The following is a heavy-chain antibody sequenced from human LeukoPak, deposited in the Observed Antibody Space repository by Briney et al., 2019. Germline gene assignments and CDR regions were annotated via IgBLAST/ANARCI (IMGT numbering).Heavy chain of an antibody. CDR2: MSSDGSYE. CDR3: ASQISTGY. J-gene: IGHJ4*02. CDR1: GLTFSSYG. Sequence: GGSLRLSRAASGLTFSSYGMHWVRQAPGKGLEWVAVMSSDGSYENYADSVKGRFTISRDNSKNTLYLQMNSLRAEDTAVYFCASQISTGYWGQGTQVTVSS. D-gene: IGHD2/OR15-2a*01. V-gene: IGHV3-30*03.